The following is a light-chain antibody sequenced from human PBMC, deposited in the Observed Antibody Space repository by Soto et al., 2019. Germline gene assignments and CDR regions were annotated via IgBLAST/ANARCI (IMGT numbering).Light chain of an antibody. J-gene: IGKJ5*01. Sequence: EIVMTQSPATLSVSPGERATLSCRASQSVVTNLAWYQQKPGQAPRLLIHGASSRATGIPDRFSGSESGTDFTLTISRLEPEDFAVYYCQQYDNWPITFGQGTRLEI. CDR3: QQYDNWPIT. V-gene: IGKV3D-15*01. CDR1: QSVVTN. CDR2: GAS.